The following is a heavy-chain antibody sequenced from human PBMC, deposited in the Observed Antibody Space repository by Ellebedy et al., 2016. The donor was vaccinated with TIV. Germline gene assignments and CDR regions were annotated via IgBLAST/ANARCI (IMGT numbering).Heavy chain of an antibody. D-gene: IGHD5-12*01. Sequence: GGSLRLSXAASGFTFSSYSMNWVRQAPGKGLEWVSYISSSSSTIYYADSVKGRFTISRDNAKNSLYLQMNSLRDEDTAVYYCARDPGGYSGYDSSYWYFDLWGRGTLVTVSS. CDR3: ARDPGGYSGYDSSYWYFDL. CDR1: GFTFSSYS. J-gene: IGHJ2*01. CDR2: ISSSSSTI. V-gene: IGHV3-48*02.